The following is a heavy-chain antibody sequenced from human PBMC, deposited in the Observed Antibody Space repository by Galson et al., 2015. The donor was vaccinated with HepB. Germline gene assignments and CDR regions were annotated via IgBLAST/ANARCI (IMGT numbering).Heavy chain of an antibody. CDR1: CFSFSTYD. Sequence: LRLSCAASCFSFSTYDMHWVRQAPGKGLEWMAVLRYDGSSEFYADSVKGRFTIPRDNSKNTLYLQMNKLRDEDTAVYHCARGMYSSGWSDVYDMWGQGTMVTVSS. D-gene: IGHD6-19*01. V-gene: IGHV3-33*01. CDR3: ARGMYSSGWSDVYDM. J-gene: IGHJ3*02. CDR2: LRYDGSSE.